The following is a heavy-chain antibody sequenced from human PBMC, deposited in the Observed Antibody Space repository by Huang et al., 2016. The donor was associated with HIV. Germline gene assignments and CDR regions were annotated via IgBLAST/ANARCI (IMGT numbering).Heavy chain of an antibody. V-gene: IGHV3-30*02. CDR1: GFPFSAYG. D-gene: IGHD6-13*01. CDR3: VKERGSSRARSSFDF. CDR2: IRYDGNND. Sequence: QVRLVESGGGVVQPGASLTLSCSASGFPFSAYGMDWVRQAPGKGLEWVSFIRYDGNNDYLIGSVNGRFTRSSDNSNNTLYLRMNSLRPEDTAVYYCVKERGSSRARSSFDFWGQGTSVIVSS. J-gene: IGHJ3*01.